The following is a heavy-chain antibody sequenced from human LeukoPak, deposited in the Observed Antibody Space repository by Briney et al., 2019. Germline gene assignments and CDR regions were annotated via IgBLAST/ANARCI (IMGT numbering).Heavy chain of an antibody. CDR2: ISYDGSNK. CDR1: GFTFSTYG. Sequence: GGSLRLSCAASGFTFSTYGMHWVRQAPGKGLEWVSVISYDGSNKYYADSVKGRFTISRDESRNTLYLQMNSLRAEDTAVYYCARDIVVVVWYYGMDVWGQGTTVTVSS. D-gene: IGHD2-15*01. CDR3: ARDIVVVVWYYGMDV. J-gene: IGHJ6*02. V-gene: IGHV3-30*03.